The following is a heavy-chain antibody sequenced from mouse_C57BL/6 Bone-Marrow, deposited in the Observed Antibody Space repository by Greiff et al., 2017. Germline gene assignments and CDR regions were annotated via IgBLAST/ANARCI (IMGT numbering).Heavy chain of an antibody. CDR3: ARQIGYDYDGTGFDY. D-gene: IGHD2-4*01. Sequence: DVMLVESGGDLVKPGGSLKLSCAASGFTFSSYGLSWVRQTPDKRLEWVATISSGGSYTYYPARVKGRFTISRDNAKNTLYLQMSSLKSEDTVMYYCARQIGYDYDGTGFDYWGQGTTLTVSS. J-gene: IGHJ2*01. CDR2: ISSGGSYT. CDR1: GFTFSSYG. V-gene: IGHV5-6*02.